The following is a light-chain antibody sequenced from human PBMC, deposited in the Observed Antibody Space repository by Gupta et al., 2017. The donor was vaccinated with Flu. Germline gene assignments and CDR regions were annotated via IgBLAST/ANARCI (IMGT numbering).Light chain of an antibody. CDR3: QQYNSYWT. Sequence: VGDRVTVTCRASQRISSWLAWYQQKPGKAPKLLIYKASTLESGVPSRFSGSGSGTEFTLTINSLQPEDFATYYCQQYNSYWTFGQGTKVEIK. CDR2: KAS. CDR1: QRISSW. J-gene: IGKJ1*01. V-gene: IGKV1-5*03.